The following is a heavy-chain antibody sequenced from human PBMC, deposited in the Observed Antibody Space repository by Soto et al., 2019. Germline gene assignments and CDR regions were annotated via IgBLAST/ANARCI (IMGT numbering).Heavy chain of an antibody. V-gene: IGHV1-69*13. J-gene: IGHJ4*02. D-gene: IGHD6-13*01. CDR2: IIPIFGTA. CDR3: ARRASSSSWYYFDY. CDR1: GGTFSSYA. Sequence: ASVKVSCKAAGGTFSSYAISWVRQAPGQGLEWMGGIIPIFGTANYAQKFQGRVTITADESTSTAYMELSSLRSEDTAVYYCARRASSSSWYYFDYWGQGTLVTVSS.